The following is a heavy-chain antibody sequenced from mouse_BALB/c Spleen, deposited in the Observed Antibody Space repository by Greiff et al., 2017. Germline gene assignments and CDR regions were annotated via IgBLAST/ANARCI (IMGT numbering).Heavy chain of an antibody. CDR2: IDPANGNT. J-gene: IGHJ2*01. D-gene: IGHD1-1*01. Sequence: EVQLQQSGAELVKPGASVKLSCTASGFNIKDTYMHWVKQRTEQGLEWIGRIDPANGNTKYDPKFQGKATITADTCSNTAYLQLSSLTSEDTAVYYCARGIYYYGSSLDYWGQGTTLKVSS. V-gene: IGHV14-3*02. CDR3: ARGIYYYGSSLDY. CDR1: GFNIKDTY.